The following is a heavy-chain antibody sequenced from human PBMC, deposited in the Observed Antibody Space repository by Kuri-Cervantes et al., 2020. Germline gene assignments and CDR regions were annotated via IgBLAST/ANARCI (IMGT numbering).Heavy chain of an antibody. Sequence: KVSCKGSGYRFTTYWIGWVRQMPGKGLEWMGIIYPGDSDTRYSPSFQGQVTISADKSISTAYLQWSSLKASDTAMYYCARLWTAAVDSYYYMDVWGKGTTVTVSS. J-gene: IGHJ6*03. CDR3: ARLWTAAVDSYYYMDV. CDR1: GYRFTTYW. CDR2: IYPGDSDT. D-gene: IGHD6-13*01. V-gene: IGHV5-51*01.